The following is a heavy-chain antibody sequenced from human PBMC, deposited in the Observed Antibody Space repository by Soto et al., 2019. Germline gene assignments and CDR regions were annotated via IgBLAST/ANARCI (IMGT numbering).Heavy chain of an antibody. CDR2: IYYSGST. CDR3: AGTVDIVATTRPFAY. D-gene: IGHD5-12*01. CDR1: GGSISSYY. V-gene: IGHV4-59*08. Sequence: QVQLQESGPGLVKPSETLSLTCTVSGGSISSYYWSWIRQPPGKGLEWIGYIYYSGSTNYNPSLKSRVTISVDTSKIRFSRKLSSVTAADTAVYYCAGTVDIVATTRPFAYWGQGTLVTVSS. J-gene: IGHJ4*02.